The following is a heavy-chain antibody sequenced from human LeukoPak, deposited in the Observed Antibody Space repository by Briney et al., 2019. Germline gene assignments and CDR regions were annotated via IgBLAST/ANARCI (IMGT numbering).Heavy chain of an antibody. CDR1: GGSFSGYY. CDR2: INHSGST. D-gene: IGHD4-4*01. CDR3: ANSFTHDY. J-gene: IGHJ4*02. V-gene: IGHV4-34*01. Sequence: KPSETLSLTCAVYGGSFSGYYWSWTRQPPGKGLEWIGEINHSGSTNYNPSLKSRVTISVDTSKNQFSLKLSSVTAADTAVYYCANSFTHDYWGQGTLVTVSS.